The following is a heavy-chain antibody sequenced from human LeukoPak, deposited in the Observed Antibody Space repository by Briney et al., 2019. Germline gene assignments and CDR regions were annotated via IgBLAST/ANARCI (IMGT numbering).Heavy chain of an antibody. D-gene: IGHD6-13*01. CDR1: GFTFSDYY. CDR3: ARVLYSSWFDP. J-gene: IGHJ5*02. V-gene: IGHV3-11*04. CDR2: ISSSGSTI. Sequence: GGSLRLSCAASGFTFSDYYMSWVRQAPGKGLEWVSYISSSGSTIYYADSVKGRFTISRDNAKNSLYLQMNSLRAEDTAVYYCARVLYSSWFDPWGQGTLVTVSS.